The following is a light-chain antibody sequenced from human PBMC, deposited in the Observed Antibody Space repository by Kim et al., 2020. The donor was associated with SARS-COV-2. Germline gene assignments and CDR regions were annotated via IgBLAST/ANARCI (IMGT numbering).Light chain of an antibody. CDR3: QQSYSTPGT. J-gene: IGKJ4*01. CDR2: AAS. V-gene: IGKV1-39*01. CDR1: QSISSY. Sequence: ASVGDRFTITCRASQSISSYLNWYQQKPRKAPKLLIYAASSLQSGVPSRFSGSGSGTDFTLTISSLQPEDFATYFCQQSYSTPGTFGGGTKVDIK.